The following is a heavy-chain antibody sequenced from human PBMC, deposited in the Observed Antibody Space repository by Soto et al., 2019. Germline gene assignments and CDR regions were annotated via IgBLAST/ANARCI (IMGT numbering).Heavy chain of an antibody. V-gene: IGHV3-7*03. J-gene: IGHJ4*02. CDR2: IKQDGIEK. Sequence: PEGSLRLSCTAFGFTFSNYWMSWVRQAPGKGLEWVANIKQDGIEKHYVDSVKGRFSISRDNAKNSLNLHMNSLGADDTAIYYCARVGLFDGDKPITFEYWGQGTLVTVSS. D-gene: IGHD3-3*01. CDR3: ARVGLFDGDKPITFEY. CDR1: GFTFSNYW.